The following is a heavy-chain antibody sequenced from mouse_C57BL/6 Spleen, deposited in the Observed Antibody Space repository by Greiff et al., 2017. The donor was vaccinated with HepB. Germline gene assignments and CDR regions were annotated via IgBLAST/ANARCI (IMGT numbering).Heavy chain of an antibody. CDR1: GYTFTEYT. CDR3: ARHEDGDGYYLRYFDV. V-gene: IGHV1-62-2*01. Sequence: VQLQQSGAELVKPGASVKLSCTASGYTFTEYTIHWVKQRSGQGLEWIGWFYPGSGSIKYNETFKDQATLTSDKSSSTVYMELSRLTSEDSAVYFCARHEDGDGYYLRYFDVWGTGTTVTVSS. J-gene: IGHJ1*03. CDR2: FYPGSGSI. D-gene: IGHD2-3*01.